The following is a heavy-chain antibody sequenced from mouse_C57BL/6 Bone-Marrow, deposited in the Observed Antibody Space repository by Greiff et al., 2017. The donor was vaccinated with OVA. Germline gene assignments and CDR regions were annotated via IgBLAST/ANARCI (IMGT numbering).Heavy chain of an antibody. CDR2: IYPGDGDT. J-gene: IGHJ4*01. V-gene: IGHV1-80*01. CDR1: GYAFSSYW. CDR3: ARRPYYYGSSYDAMDY. D-gene: IGHD1-1*01. Sequence: VMLVESGAELVKPGASVKISCKASGYAFSSYWMNWVKQRPGKGLEWIGQIYPGDGDTNYNGKFKGKATLTADKSSSTAYMQLSSLTSEDSAVYFCARRPYYYGSSYDAMDYWGQGTSVTVSS.